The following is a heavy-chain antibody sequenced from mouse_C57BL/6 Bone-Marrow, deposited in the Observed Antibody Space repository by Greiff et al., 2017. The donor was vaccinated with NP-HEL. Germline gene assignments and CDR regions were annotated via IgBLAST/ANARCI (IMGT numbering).Heavy chain of an antibody. J-gene: IGHJ1*03. Sequence: VQRVESGAELVRPGASVKLSCKASGFTFTDYYINWVKQRPGQGLEWIARIYPGSGNTYYNEKFKGKATLTAEKSSSTAYMQLSSLTSEDSAVYFCAREDYGSSSYDVWGTGTTVTVSS. D-gene: IGHD1-1*01. CDR2: IYPGSGNT. V-gene: IGHV1-76*01. CDR1: GFTFTDYY. CDR3: AREDYGSSSYDV.